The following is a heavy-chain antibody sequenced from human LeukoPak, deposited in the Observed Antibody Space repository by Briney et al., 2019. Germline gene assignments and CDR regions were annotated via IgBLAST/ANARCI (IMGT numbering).Heavy chain of an antibody. CDR3: ARGPSGGWGYRGRGSYGVFDY. V-gene: IGHV1-69*01. Sequence: SVKVSCRASGGSFSDYPINWVRQAPGQGLEWLGGIIPKYSASNYAQAFQGRVTITADESTSTAYMELSSLRSEDTAVYYCARGPSGGWGYRGRGSYGVFDYWGQETLVTVSS. CDR1: GGSFSDYP. D-gene: IGHD1-26*01. CDR2: IIPKYSAS. J-gene: IGHJ4*02.